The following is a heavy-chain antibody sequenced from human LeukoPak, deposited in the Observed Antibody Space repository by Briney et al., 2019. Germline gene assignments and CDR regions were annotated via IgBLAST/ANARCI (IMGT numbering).Heavy chain of an antibody. J-gene: IGHJ4*02. D-gene: IGHD5-12*01. CDR1: GGSISSNNW. CDR3: ARGPSVAAHLDY. CDR2: IYHHGAT. V-gene: IGHV4-4*02. Sequence: SGTLSLTCAVSGGSISSNNWWSWVRQPPGKGLEWIGEIYHHGATNYNPSLKSRVTLSVDKSMNQFSLELRSVTAADTAVYYCARGPSVAAHLDYWGQGTLVTVSS.